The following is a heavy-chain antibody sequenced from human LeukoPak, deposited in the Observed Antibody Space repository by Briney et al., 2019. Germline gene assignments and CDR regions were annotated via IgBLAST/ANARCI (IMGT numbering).Heavy chain of an antibody. CDR3: AKSTIVGATVDAFDI. Sequence: PGGSLRLSXAASGFTFSSYVMHWVRQSPGKGLEWMAFIRYDGTNRYYADSVKGRFTISRDNSKNTLYLQMNSLRAEDTAVYYCAKSTIVGATVDAFDIWGQGTMVTVSS. V-gene: IGHV3-30*02. CDR2: IRYDGTNR. J-gene: IGHJ3*02. CDR1: GFTFSSYV. D-gene: IGHD1-26*01.